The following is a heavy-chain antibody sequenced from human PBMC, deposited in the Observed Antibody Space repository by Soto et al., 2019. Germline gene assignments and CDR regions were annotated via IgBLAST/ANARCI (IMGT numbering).Heavy chain of an antibody. CDR2: IYYSGST. V-gene: IGHV4-59*01. Sequence: PSETLSLTCTVSGGSISSYYWSWIRQPPGKGLEWIGYIYYSGSTNYNPSLKSRVTISVDTSKNQFSLKLSSVTAADTAVYYCARVAYYDILTGNAFDIWGQGTMVTVSS. J-gene: IGHJ3*02. D-gene: IGHD3-9*01. CDR3: ARVAYYDILTGNAFDI. CDR1: GGSISSYY.